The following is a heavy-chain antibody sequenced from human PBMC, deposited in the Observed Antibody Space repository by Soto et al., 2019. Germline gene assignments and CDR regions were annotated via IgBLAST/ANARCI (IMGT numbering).Heavy chain of an antibody. D-gene: IGHD3-22*01. CDR1: GASIISFY. V-gene: IGHV4-59*01. CDR2: VYYTGST. CDR3: ARGYYDSNGQSNTFDI. J-gene: IGHJ3*02. Sequence: QVQLQESGPGLVKPSGTLSLTCTFSGASIISFYGSWIGRSPGKDLEWIGYVYYTGSTNYNPSLKSRVTISVDTSKNQFSLKLTSVTAADTAIYYCARGYYDSNGQSNTFDIWGQGTKVTVSS.